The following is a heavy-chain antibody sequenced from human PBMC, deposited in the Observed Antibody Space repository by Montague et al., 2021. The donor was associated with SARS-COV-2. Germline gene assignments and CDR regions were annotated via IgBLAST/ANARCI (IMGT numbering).Heavy chain of an antibody. CDR2: INQSGST. Sequence: SETLSLTCAVYGESFSGYYWSWIRQPPGKGLEWIGEINQSGSTXXXPSXXXRVTLSVDTSKKQFSLKLSYLTAANTAVYYCVGVAGVYYHYSSAYFGYWVQGSLVTVSS. V-gene: IGHV4-34*01. D-gene: IGHD3-22*01. CDR3: VGVAGVYYHYSSAYFGY. J-gene: IGHJ4*02. CDR1: GESFSGYY.